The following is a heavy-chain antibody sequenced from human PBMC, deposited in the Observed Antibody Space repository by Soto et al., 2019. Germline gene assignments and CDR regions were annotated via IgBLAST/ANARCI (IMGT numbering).Heavy chain of an antibody. J-gene: IGHJ3*02. CDR3: ARLPPKPTVPLGDDAFDI. CDR2: IYYGGST. D-gene: IGHD1-1*01. V-gene: IGHV4-39*01. Sequence: PSETLSLTCTVSGGSISSSSYYWGWIRQPPGKGLEWIGSIYYGGSTYYNPSLKSRVTISVDTSKNQFSLKLSSVTAADTAVYYCARLPPKPTVPLGDDAFDIWGQGTMVTVSS. CDR1: GGSISSSSYY.